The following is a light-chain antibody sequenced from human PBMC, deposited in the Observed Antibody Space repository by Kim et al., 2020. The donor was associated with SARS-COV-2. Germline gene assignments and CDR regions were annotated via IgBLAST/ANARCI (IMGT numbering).Light chain of an antibody. V-gene: IGLV2-14*01. Sequence: QSALTQPASVSGSPGQSITISCTGTSSDVDDYKYISWYQQHPGKAPKVMIYDVSKRPSGVSNRFSGSVSGNTASLTISGLQAEDESSYYCGSYTTSGTLVFGGGTKLTVL. CDR1: SSDVDDYKY. J-gene: IGLJ3*02. CDR2: DVS. CDR3: GSYTTSGTLV.